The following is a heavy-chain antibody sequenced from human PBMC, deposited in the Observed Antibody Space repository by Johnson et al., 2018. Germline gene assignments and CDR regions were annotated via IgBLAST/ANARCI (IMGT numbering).Heavy chain of an antibody. CDR2: INHSGNT. V-gene: IGHV4-34*01. CDR1: GGYFSGYY. CDR3: ARGRIVVIPAATISHFQH. J-gene: IGHJ1*01. D-gene: IGHD2-2*01. Sequence: QVQLQQWGAGLLKPSETLSLTCAVYGGYFSGYYWSWIRQPPGKGLEWIGEINHSGNTNYSPSLKSRVTISVETSKNQFSLKLSSVTAADAAVYYCARGRIVVIPAATISHFQHWGQGTLVTVSS.